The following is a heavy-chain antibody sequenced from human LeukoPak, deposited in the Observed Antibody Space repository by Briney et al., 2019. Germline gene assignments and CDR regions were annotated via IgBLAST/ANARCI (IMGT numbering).Heavy chain of an antibody. J-gene: IGHJ4*02. CDR1: GFTFDDYA. D-gene: IGHD3-22*01. V-gene: IGHV3-9*01. CDR2: ISWNSGSI. CDR3: AKGDYYDSSGYRN. Sequence: GRSLRLSCAASGFTFDDYAMHWVRQAPGKGLEWVSGISWNSGSIGYADSVKGRFTISRGNAKNSLYLQMNSLRAEDTALYYCAKGDYYDSSGYRNWGQGTLVTVSS.